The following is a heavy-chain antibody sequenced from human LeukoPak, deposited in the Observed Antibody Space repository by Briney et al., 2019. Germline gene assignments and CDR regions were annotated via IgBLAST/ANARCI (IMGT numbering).Heavy chain of an antibody. Sequence: PGGSLRLSCAASGFTFRSYWMSWVRQAPGKGLEWVANIKQDGSEKYYVDSVKGRFTISRDNAKNSLYLQMNSLRAEDTAVYCCASSSGGRFDYWGQGTLVTVSS. V-gene: IGHV3-7*01. CDR3: ASSSGGRFDY. CDR2: IKQDGSEK. J-gene: IGHJ4*02. CDR1: GFTFRSYW. D-gene: IGHD6-25*01.